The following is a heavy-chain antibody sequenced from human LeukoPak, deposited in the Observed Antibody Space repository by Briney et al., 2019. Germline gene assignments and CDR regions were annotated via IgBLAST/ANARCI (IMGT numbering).Heavy chain of an antibody. CDR3: ARAAAAFDI. CDR2: INPNSGGT. D-gene: IGHD6-13*01. CDR1: GYTFTNYG. Sequence: ASVKVSCKASGYTFTNYGLSWVRQAPGQGLEWMGWINPNSGGTNYAQKFQGRVTMTRDTSISTAYMELSRLRSDDTAVYYCARAAAAFDIWGQGTMVTVSS. V-gene: IGHV1-2*02. J-gene: IGHJ3*02.